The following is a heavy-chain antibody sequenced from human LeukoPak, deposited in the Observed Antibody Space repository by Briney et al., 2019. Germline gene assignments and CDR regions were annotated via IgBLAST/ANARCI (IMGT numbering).Heavy chain of an antibody. CDR1: GFTFSSYW. D-gene: IGHD3-10*01. Sequence: PGGSLRLSCAASGFTFSSYWMHWVRQAPGKGLEWVSGISWNSFSIGYADSVKGRFTISRDNAKNSLYLQMNSLRAEDTALYYCAKSSGNYLNYYYYMDVWGKGTTVTISS. J-gene: IGHJ6*03. CDR3: AKSSGNYLNYYYYMDV. V-gene: IGHV3-9*01. CDR2: ISWNSFSI.